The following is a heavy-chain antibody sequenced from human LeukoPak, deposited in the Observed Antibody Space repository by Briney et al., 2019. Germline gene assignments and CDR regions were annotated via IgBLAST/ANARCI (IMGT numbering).Heavy chain of an antibody. V-gene: IGHV1-18*01. CDR1: GYTFTSYG. CDR3: ARVTPSSGYSYGSPWTYYFDY. Sequence: ASVKVSCKASGYTFTSYGISWVRQAPGQGLEWMGWISAYNGNTNYAQKLQGRVTMTTDTSTSTPCMELRSLRSDDTAVYYCARVTPSSGYSYGSPWTYYFDYWGQGTLVTVSS. D-gene: IGHD5-18*01. CDR2: ISAYNGNT. J-gene: IGHJ4*02.